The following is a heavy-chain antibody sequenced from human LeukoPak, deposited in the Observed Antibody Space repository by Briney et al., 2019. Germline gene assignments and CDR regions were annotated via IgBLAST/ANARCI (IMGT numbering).Heavy chain of an antibody. J-gene: IGHJ6*03. D-gene: IGHD4-11*01. CDR3: ARKTTVTPRYYYYYYMDV. Sequence: SETLSLTCAVYGGSFSGYYWSWIRQPPGKGLEWIGEINHSGSTNYNPSLKSRVTISVDTSKNQFSLKLSSVTAADTAVYYCARKTTVTPRYYYYYYMDVWGKGTPVTVSS. V-gene: IGHV4-34*01. CDR2: INHSGST. CDR1: GGSFSGYY.